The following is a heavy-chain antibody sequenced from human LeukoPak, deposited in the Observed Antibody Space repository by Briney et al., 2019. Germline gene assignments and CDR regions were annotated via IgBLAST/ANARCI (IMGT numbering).Heavy chain of an antibody. Sequence: SETLSLTCAVYGGSFSGYYWSWIRQPPGKGLEWIGEINHSGSTNYNPSLKSRVTISVDTSKNQFSLKLSSVTAADTAVYYCARYYYDSSGYYVLDYWGQGTLVTVSS. V-gene: IGHV4-34*01. CDR1: GGSFSGYY. CDR3: ARYYYDSSGYYVLDY. CDR2: INHSGST. J-gene: IGHJ4*02. D-gene: IGHD3-22*01.